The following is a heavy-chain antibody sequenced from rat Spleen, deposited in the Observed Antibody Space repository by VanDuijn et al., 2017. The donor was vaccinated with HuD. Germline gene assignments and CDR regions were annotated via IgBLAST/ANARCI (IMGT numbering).Heavy chain of an antibody. Sequence: EVQLVESGGDLVQPGGSLKLSCAASGFSFSNSYMAWVRQAPAKGLEWVATISHVGNTTNYRDSVKGRFTISRDNAKNTLYLQMDSLRSEDTATYHCARGFTVAVFWGQGVMVTVSS. CDR2: ISHVGNTT. CDR3: ARGFTVAVF. D-gene: IGHD1-2*01. V-gene: IGHV5-29*01. J-gene: IGHJ2*01. CDR1: GFSFSNSY.